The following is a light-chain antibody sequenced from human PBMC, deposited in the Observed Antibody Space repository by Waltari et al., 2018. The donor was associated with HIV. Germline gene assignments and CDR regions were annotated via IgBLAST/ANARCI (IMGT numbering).Light chain of an antibody. Sequence: QAVLTQPSSLSASPGASASLTCTLRCGISVGAYRIYWYQQKPGSPPQYLLRYKSDSDKQQGSGVPSRFSGSKDVSANAGILLISGLQSEDEADYYCMIWHSSAGVFGGGTKLTVL. CDR1: CGISVGAYR. J-gene: IGLJ3*02. CDR3: MIWHSSAGV. V-gene: IGLV5-45*02. CDR2: YKSDSDK.